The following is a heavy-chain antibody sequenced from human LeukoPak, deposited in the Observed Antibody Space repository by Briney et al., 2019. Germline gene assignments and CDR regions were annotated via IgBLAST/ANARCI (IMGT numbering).Heavy chain of an antibody. D-gene: IGHD2-15*01. Sequence: SETLSLTCAVYGGSFSGYYWSWIRQPPGKGLEWIGEINHSGSTNYNPSLKSRVTISVDTSKNQFSLKLSSVTAADTTVYYCARGLSPHTVVTLGVGFDYWGQGTLVTVSS. CDR1: GGSFSGYY. J-gene: IGHJ4*02. V-gene: IGHV4-34*01. CDR2: INHSGST. CDR3: ARGLSPHTVVTLGVGFDY.